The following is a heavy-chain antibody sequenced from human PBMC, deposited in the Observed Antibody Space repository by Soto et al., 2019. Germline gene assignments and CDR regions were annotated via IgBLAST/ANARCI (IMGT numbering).Heavy chain of an antibody. CDR1: GFTFSSFA. Sequence: GGSLRLSCAASGFTFSSFAMSWVRQAPGKGLDWVSGISDSGVTTYSADSVKGRFTISRDNSKNTLYLQMNSLRAEDTAVYYCAKDSRSRGPYYDILTGYQGVPEYYGMDVWGQGTTVTVSS. D-gene: IGHD3-9*01. CDR3: AKDSRSRGPYYDILTGYQGVPEYYGMDV. J-gene: IGHJ6*02. CDR2: ISDSGVTT. V-gene: IGHV3-23*01.